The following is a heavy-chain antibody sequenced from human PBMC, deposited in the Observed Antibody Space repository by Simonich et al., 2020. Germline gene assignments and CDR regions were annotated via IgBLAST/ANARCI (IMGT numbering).Heavy chain of an antibody. Sequence: EVQLVESGGGLVQPGGSLRLSCAASGFTFSSYWMDWVRQAQGKGLVWVSRINSDGSSTSYADSVKGRFTISRDNAKNTLYLQMNSLRAEDTAVYYCARDYSNYDAFDIWGQGTMVTVSS. CDR3: ARDYSNYDAFDI. D-gene: IGHD4-4*01. J-gene: IGHJ3*02. CDR2: INSDGSST. CDR1: GFTFSSYW. V-gene: IGHV3-74*01.